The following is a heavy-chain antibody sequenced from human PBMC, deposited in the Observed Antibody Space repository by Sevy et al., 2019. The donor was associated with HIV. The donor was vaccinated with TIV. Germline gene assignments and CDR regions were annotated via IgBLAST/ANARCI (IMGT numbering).Heavy chain of an antibody. CDR2: INTDGREK. CDR3: ASSLSKHLGTFDI. D-gene: IGHD3-16*01. CDR1: GLTFGLYW. Sequence: GGSLRPSCVTSGLTFGLYWMSWVRQAPGKGLEWVANINTDGREKYYVDSVTGRFTLSRDNAKNSLYLQMNSLRAEDTAVYYCASSLSKHLGTFDIWGRGTMVTVSS. V-gene: IGHV3-7*01. J-gene: IGHJ3*02.